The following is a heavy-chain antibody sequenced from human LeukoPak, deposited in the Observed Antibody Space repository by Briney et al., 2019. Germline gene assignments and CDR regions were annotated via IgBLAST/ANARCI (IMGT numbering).Heavy chain of an antibody. D-gene: IGHD6-13*01. CDR1: GFTFSSYA. V-gene: IGHV3-23*01. J-gene: IGHJ4*02. Sequence: QSGGSLRLSCAASGFTFSSYAMSWVRQAPGKGLEWVSAISGSGGSTYYADSVKGRFTISRDNSKNTLYLEMNSLRADDTAVYYCAKDRPTVYSSSWLHFLDSWGQGTLVTVSS. CDR2: ISGSGGST. CDR3: AKDRPTVYSSSWLHFLDS.